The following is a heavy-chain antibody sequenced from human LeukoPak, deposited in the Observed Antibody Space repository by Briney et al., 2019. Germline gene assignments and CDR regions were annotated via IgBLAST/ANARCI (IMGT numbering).Heavy chain of an antibody. D-gene: IGHD1-26*01. CDR3: AREDGIVGATSAFDI. CDR1: GFTFSTYT. J-gene: IGHJ3*02. CDR2: INGRSNYI. V-gene: IGHV3-21*01. Sequence: GRSLRLSCAASGFTFSTYTMNWVRQAPGKGLEWVSSINGRSNYIYYADSVKGRFTISRDNAKNSLYLQMNSLRAEDTAVYYCAREDGIVGATSAFDIWGQGTMVTVAS.